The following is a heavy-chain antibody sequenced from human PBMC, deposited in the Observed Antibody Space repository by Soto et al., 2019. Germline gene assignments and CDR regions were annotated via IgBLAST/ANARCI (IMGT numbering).Heavy chain of an antibody. J-gene: IGHJ4*02. Sequence: PGGSLRLSCAASGFTFSGYAMSWVRQAPGKGLEWVSAISGSGGSTYYADYVKGRFTISRDNSKNTLYLQMNSLRAEDTAVYYCAKSRLVHELLWFGEDLGGPDYWGQGTLVTVSS. V-gene: IGHV3-23*01. CDR1: GFTFSGYA. CDR3: AKSRLVHELLWFGEDLGGPDY. D-gene: IGHD3-10*01. CDR2: ISGSGGST.